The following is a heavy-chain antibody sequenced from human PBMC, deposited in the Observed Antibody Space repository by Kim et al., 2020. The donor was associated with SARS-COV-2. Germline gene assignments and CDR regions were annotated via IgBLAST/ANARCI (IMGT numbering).Heavy chain of an antibody. V-gene: IGHV4-59*08. D-gene: IGHD3-16*02. CDR2: FYNSGST. CDR3: AGYTTAWSAFGI. CDR1: GGSISSYY. J-gene: IGHJ3*02. Sequence: SETLSLTCSVSGGSISSYYWSWVRQPPGKGLEWIGYFYNSGSTDYNPSLKSRVTISGDTSKNQFSLKLRSMNAADTAVYYCAGYTTAWSAFGIWGQGTLFTAS.